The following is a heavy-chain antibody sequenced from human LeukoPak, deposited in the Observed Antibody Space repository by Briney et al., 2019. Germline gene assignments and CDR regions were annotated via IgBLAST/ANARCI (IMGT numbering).Heavy chain of an antibody. CDR3: ARAGPTYFDY. J-gene: IGHJ4*02. V-gene: IGHV3-30*03. CDR1: AFIFSGHW. Sequence: GGSLRLSCEGSAFIFSGHWMNWVRQAPGKGLEWVAVISYDGSNKYYADSVKGRFTISRDNSKNTLYLQMNSLRAEDTAVYYCARAGPTYFDYWGQGTLVTVSS. CDR2: ISYDGSNK.